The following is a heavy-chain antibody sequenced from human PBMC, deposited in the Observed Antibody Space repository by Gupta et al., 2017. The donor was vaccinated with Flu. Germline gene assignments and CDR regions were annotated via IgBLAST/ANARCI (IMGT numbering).Heavy chain of an antibody. CDR2: IWYDGSNK. CDR1: GFTFSSYA. D-gene: IGHD3-16*01. CDR3: ARVIFGAVDY. V-gene: IGHV3-33*01. Sequence: QVQLVESGGGVVQPGRSLRLSCAASGFTFSSYAMHWVRQAPGKGLEWVAVIWYDGSNKYYADSVKGRFTISRDNSKNPLYLQMNSLRAEDTAVYYCARVIFGAVDYWCQGTLVTVSS. J-gene: IGHJ4*02.